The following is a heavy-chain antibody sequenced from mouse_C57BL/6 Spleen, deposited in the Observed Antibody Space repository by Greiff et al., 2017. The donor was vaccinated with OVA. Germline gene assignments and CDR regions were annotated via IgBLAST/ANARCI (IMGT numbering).Heavy chain of an antibody. CDR3: ARGGCGSSYSDY. CDR2: INPSSGYT. V-gene: IGHV1-4*01. CDR1: GYTFTSYR. Sequence: QVQLKESGAELVRPGASVKMSCKASGYTFTSYRMHWVKQRPGQGLEWIGQINPSSGYTKYNQKFKGKATLTADKSSSTAYMQLSSLTSEDSSVYFCARGGCGSSYSDYWGQGTTLTVSS. D-gene: IGHD1-1*01. J-gene: IGHJ2*01.